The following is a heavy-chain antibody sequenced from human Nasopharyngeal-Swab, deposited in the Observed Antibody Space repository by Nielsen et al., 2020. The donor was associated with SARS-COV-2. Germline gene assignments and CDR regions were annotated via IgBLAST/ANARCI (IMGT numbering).Heavy chain of an antibody. CDR1: GFNFNDFG. V-gene: IGHV3-33*01. CDR2: IWSDGSHG. Sequence: GESLKISCAASGFNFNDFGMHWVRQAPGKGLEWVAVIWSDGSHGNHVDSVKGRFTISRDNSKDTLFLQMNSLRVEDTAVYYCARGPGVSRHDYWGQGALVTVSS. J-gene: IGHJ4*02. CDR3: ARGPGVSRHDY. D-gene: IGHD2-8*01.